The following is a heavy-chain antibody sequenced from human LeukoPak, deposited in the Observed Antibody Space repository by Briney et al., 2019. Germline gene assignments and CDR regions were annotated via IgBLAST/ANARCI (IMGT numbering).Heavy chain of an antibody. CDR1: SGTISNYY. CDR2: IYYSGRT. J-gene: IGHJ4*02. D-gene: IGHD1-26*01. V-gene: IGHV4-59*01. Sequence: PSETLSLTCTVSSGTISNYYWSWIRQPPGKGLEWIGYIYYSGRTNYNPSLKSRVTISVDTSKNHFSPKLSSVTAADTAVYYCARERVGATGEEFDYWGQGTLVTVSS. CDR3: ARERVGATGEEFDY.